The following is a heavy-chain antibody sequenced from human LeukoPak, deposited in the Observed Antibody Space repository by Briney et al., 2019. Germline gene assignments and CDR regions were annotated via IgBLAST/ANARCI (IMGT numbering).Heavy chain of an antibody. Sequence: PSETLSLTCAVYGGSFGGYYWSWIRQPPGKGLEWIGEINHSGSTNYNPSLKSRVTISVDTSKNQFSLKLTSVTPEDSAIYYCAYGSTFAIWGQGTVVSVSS. CDR2: INHSGST. V-gene: IGHV4-34*01. J-gene: IGHJ3*02. CDR3: AYGSTFAI. D-gene: IGHD3-10*01. CDR1: GGSFGGYY.